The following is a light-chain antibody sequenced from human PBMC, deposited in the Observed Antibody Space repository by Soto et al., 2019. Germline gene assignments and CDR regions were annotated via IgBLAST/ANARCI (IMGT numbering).Light chain of an antibody. CDR3: NSYTSNNTYV. V-gene: IGLV2-14*01. Sequence: QSVLTQPASVSGSPGQSITISCTGSNSDIGTYNYVPWYQQLPGKAPKLVISEVSNRPSGVSNRFSGSKSGNTASLTISGLQAEDEADYYCNSYTSNNTYVFGSGTKVTVL. J-gene: IGLJ1*01. CDR1: NSDIGTYNY. CDR2: EVS.